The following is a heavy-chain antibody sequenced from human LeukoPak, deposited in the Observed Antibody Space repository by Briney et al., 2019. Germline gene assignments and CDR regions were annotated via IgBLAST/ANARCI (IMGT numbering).Heavy chain of an antibody. CDR3: ARGGYSSSRHHSFDY. D-gene: IGHD6-13*01. CDR1: GDSITSTTYY. Sequence: SETLSLTCTVSGDSITSTTYYWGWIRQSPGKGLEWIGSVYYNGKTYYNPSLKSRVTISVDTSKNQFSLKLSSVTAVDTAVYYCARGGYSSSRHHSFDYWGQGTLVTVSS. V-gene: IGHV4-39*07. CDR2: VYYNGKT. J-gene: IGHJ4*02.